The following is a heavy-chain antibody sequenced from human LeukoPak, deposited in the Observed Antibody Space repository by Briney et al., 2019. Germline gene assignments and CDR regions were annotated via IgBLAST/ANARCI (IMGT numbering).Heavy chain of an antibody. V-gene: IGHV3-74*01. Sequence: GGSLRLSCAASGFTFSSYWMHWVCKAPGKGLVWVSRINSDGSSTSYADSVKGRFTISRDNAKNTLYLQMNSLRAEDTAVYYCARDRAPDDAFDIWGQGTMVTVSS. CDR3: ARDRAPDDAFDI. CDR2: INSDGSST. J-gene: IGHJ3*02. CDR1: GFTFSSYW.